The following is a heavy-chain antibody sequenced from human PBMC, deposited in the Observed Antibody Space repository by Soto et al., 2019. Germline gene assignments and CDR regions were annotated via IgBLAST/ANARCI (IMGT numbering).Heavy chain of an antibody. CDR3: ARGAQKKSIVVVPAATAQFDY. Sequence: SETLSLTCAVYGGSFSGYYWSWIRQPPGKGLEWIGEINHSGSTNYNPSLKSRVTISVETSKNQFSLKLSSVTAADTAVYYCARGAQKKSIVVVPAATAQFDYWGQGTLVTVSS. J-gene: IGHJ4*02. V-gene: IGHV4-34*01. CDR2: INHSGST. CDR1: GGSFSGYY. D-gene: IGHD2-2*01.